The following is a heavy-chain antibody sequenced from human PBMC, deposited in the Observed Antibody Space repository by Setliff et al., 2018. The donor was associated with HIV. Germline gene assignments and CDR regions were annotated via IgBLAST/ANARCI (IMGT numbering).Heavy chain of an antibody. CDR2: ISGSGGST. J-gene: IGHJ4*02. Sequence: GESLRPSCAASGFTFSNYALRWVRQAPGKGLEWVPAISGSGGSTYYADSVKGRFTISRDNSKNTLYLQMNSLRADDTAIYYCVKDRPASGWFYWGQGTLVTVSS. D-gene: IGHD6-19*01. CDR1: GFTFSNYA. V-gene: IGHV3-23*01. CDR3: VKDRPASGWFY.